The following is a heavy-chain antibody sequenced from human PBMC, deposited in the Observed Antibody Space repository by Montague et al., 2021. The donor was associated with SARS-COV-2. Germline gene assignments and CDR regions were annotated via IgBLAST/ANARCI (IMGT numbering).Heavy chain of an antibody. V-gene: IGHV4-61*02. CDR2: IYTSGST. J-gene: IGHJ4*02. CDR3: ARADFWSGYLYFDY. CDR1: GGSISSGSYY. Sequence: TLSLTCTVSGGSISSGSYYWSWLRQPAGKGLEWIGRIYTSGSTNYNPSLKSRVTISVDTSKNQFSLKLSSVTAADTAVYYCARADFWSGYLYFDYWGQGTLVTVSS. D-gene: IGHD3-3*01.